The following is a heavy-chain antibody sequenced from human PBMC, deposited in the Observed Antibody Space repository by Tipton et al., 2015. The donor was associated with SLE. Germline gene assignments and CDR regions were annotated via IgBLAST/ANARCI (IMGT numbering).Heavy chain of an antibody. CDR3: ARDYGRNYDFWSGYYFEYVDV. V-gene: IGHV1-2*02. CDR1: GDSFIRYG. J-gene: IGHJ6*03. CDR2: IKPNSDDYT. Sequence: QLVQSGGEVKKPGASVKVSCKVSGDSFIRYGISWVRRAPGQGLEWLGWIKPNSDDYTRYAQKFQGRVTMTRDTSISTAYMELSRLRSDDTAVYYCARDYGRNYDFWSGYYFEYVDVWGKGTTVTVSS. D-gene: IGHD3-3*01.